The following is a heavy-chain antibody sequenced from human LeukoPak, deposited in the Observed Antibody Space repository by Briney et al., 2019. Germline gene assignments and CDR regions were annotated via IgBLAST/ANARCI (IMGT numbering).Heavy chain of an antibody. J-gene: IGHJ4*02. CDR2: ISGTARST. CDR3: ARLHYDFVWGIFDY. CDR1: GFTFSSYA. D-gene: IGHD3-16*01. Sequence: GGSLRLSCAASGFTFSSYAMSWVRQAPGKGLEWVSSISGTARSTYYVDYMKGRFTISRDNAKNSLYLQMNSLRAEDTAVYYCARLHYDFVWGIFDYWGQGTLVTVSS. V-gene: IGHV3-23*01.